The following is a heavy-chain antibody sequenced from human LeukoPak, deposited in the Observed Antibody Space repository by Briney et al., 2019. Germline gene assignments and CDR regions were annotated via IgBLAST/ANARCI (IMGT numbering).Heavy chain of an antibody. CDR3: ARACWGVPAATSGDY. D-gene: IGHD2-2*01. CDR2: ISYDGSNK. J-gene: IGHJ4*02. V-gene: IGHV3-30-3*01. CDR1: GFTFSSYA. Sequence: PGGSLRLSCAASGFTFSSYAMHWVRQAPGKGLEWVAVISYDGSNKYYADSVKGRFTISRDNSKNTLYLQMNSLRAEDTAVYYCARACWGVPAATSGDYWGQGTLVTVSS.